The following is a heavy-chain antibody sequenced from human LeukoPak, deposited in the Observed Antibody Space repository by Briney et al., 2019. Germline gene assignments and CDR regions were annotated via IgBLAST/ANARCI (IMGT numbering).Heavy chain of an antibody. CDR2: IWYHGSNK. Sequence: GRSLRLSCAASGFTFSSYAMHWVRQDPGKGLEWVTVIWYHGSNKHYADSVKGRFTISRDNSTNTLYLQMDSLRAEDTAVYSCARAFGARSGYSVDYWGQGTLVTVPS. CDR1: GFTFSSYA. CDR3: ARAFGARSGYSVDY. J-gene: IGHJ4*02. D-gene: IGHD3-3*01. V-gene: IGHV3-33*01.